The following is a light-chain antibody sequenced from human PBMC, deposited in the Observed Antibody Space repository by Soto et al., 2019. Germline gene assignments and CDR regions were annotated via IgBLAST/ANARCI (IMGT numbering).Light chain of an antibody. Sequence: EIVLTQSPGTLSLSPGERATLSCRASQSVGSTYLAWYQQKPGQAPKLLIYGVSRRATGIPDRFSGSGSGTDFTLTISRLEPEDCAVYYCQQYGTSPLTFGPGTKVDI. CDR1: QSVGSTY. CDR2: GVS. V-gene: IGKV3-20*01. J-gene: IGKJ3*01. CDR3: QQYGTSPLT.